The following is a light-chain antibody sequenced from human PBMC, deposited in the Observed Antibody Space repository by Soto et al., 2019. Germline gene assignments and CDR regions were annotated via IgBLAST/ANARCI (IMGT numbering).Light chain of an antibody. Sequence: DIQVTQSPSTLSASVGDRVTITCRASQSISSWLAWYQQKPGKAPKLLIYKASSLESGVPSRFSGSGSGTEFTLTISSLQPDDFATYYCQQYDNYSTWTFGQGTKVEIK. CDR3: QQYDNYSTWT. CDR2: KAS. CDR1: QSISSW. J-gene: IGKJ1*01. V-gene: IGKV1-5*03.